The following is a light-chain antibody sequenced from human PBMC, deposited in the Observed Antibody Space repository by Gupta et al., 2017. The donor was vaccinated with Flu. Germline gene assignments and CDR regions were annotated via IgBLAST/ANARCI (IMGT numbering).Light chain of an antibody. Sequence: QSVLTQPPSASGTPGQRVTISCSGSSSNIGGTFAYWYQRLPGTAPKLLIYRNNQRPSGVPDRFSGSKSGTSASLAISGLRSEDEADYYCAAWDDTLRGFVFGTGTKVTVL. CDR3: AAWDDTLRGFV. V-gene: IGLV1-47*01. J-gene: IGLJ1*01. CDR2: RNN. CDR1: SSNIGGTF.